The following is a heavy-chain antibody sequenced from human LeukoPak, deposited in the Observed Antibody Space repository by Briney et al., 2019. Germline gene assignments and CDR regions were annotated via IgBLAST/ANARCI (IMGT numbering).Heavy chain of an antibody. J-gene: IGHJ4*02. CDR3: AKSGLNRFDY. V-gene: IGHV3-23*01. Sequence: SGGSLRLSCTVSGFTVSSNSMSWVRQAPGKGLEWVSTISGRDDSAYYADSVKGRFTISRDNSKNTLYLQVNSLRAEDTAVYYCAKSGLNRFDYWGQGTLVTVSS. D-gene: IGHD2-15*01. CDR1: GFTVSSNS. CDR2: ISGRDDSA.